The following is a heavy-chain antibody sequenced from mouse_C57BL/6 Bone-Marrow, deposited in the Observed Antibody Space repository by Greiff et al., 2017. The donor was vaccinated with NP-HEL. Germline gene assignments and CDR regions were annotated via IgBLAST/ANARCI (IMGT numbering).Heavy chain of an antibody. J-gene: IGHJ2*01. CDR3: ARDGLPRGDY. CDR1: GFTFSSYA. CDR2: ISDGGSYT. D-gene: IGHD2-4*01. Sequence: EVKLMESGGGLVKPGGSLKLSCAASGFTFSSYAMSWVRQTPEKRLEWVATISDGGSYTYYPDNVKGRVTISRDNAKNNLYLKRSHLKSEDTAMYYCARDGLPRGDYWGQGTTLTVSS. V-gene: IGHV5-4*01.